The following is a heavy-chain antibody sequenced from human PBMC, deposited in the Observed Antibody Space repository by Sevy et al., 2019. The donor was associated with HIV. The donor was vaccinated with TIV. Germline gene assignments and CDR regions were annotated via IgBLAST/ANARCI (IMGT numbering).Heavy chain of an antibody. Sequence: GGSLRLSCAASGFTFSRNGMHWVRQAPGKGLEWVEGIFYDGNYKYYADSVKGRFSISGDNSENTLYVQMDSLRVEDTAVYYCAKESGSDWYFDYWGQGTLVTVSS. CDR2: IFYDGNYK. J-gene: IGHJ4*02. CDR3: AKESGSDWYFDY. CDR1: GFTFSRNG. D-gene: IGHD2-21*01. V-gene: IGHV3-33*06.